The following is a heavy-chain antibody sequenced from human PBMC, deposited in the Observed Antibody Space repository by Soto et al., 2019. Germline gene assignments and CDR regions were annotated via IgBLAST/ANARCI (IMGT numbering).Heavy chain of an antibody. D-gene: IGHD4-17*01. CDR3: ARGKRTVTSPKWFDP. CDR1: GGSISSYY. V-gene: IGHV4-59*01. CDR2: IYYSGST. Sequence: TLSLTCTVSGGSISSYYWSWIRQPPGKGLEWIGYIYYSGSTNYNPSLKSRVTISVDTSKNQFSLKLSSVTAADTAVYYCARGKRTVTSPKWFDPWGQGTLVTVSS. J-gene: IGHJ5*02.